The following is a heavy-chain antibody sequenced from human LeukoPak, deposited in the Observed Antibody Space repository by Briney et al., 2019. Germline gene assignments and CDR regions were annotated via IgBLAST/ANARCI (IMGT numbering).Heavy chain of an antibody. J-gene: IGHJ3*02. CDR1: GFTFSSYW. D-gene: IGHD6-25*01. Sequence: GGSLRLSCAASGFTFSSYWMHWVRQAPGKGLVWVSRINSDGSSTSYADSVKGRFTISRDNAKNTLYLQMNSLRAEDTAVYYCARVFPYSSGVDAFDIWGQGTMVTVSS. CDR3: ARVFPYSSGVDAFDI. CDR2: INSDGSST. V-gene: IGHV3-74*01.